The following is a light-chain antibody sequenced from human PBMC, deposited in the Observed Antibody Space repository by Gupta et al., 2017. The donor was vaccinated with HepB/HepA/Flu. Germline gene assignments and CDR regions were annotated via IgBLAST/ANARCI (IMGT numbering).Light chain of an antibody. J-gene: IGLJ2*01. CDR2: RNN. CDR1: SSNIGSNY. Sequence: SVLTQPPSASGTPAPRVTISCSGSSSNIGSNYVYWYQPLPGTAPKLLIYRNNQRPSGVPDRFSGSKSGTSASLAISGLRSEDEADYYCAAWDDSLSGYVVFGGGTKLTVL. CDR3: AAWDDSLSGYVV. V-gene: IGLV1-47*01.